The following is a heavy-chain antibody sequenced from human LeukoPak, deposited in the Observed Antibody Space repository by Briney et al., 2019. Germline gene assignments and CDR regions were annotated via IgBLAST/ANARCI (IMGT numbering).Heavy chain of an antibody. D-gene: IGHD5-24*01. CDR1: GFTFSRYD. J-gene: IGHJ4*02. V-gene: IGHV3-23*01. CDR3: AKSGYNRFDY. Sequence: GGSLRLSCAASGFTFSRYDMSWVRQAPGKGLEWVSGISGSGFTTYYADSVKGRFTISRDNSKKTVYLQLNSLRAEDTAVYYCAKSGYNRFDYWGQGTRVTVSS. CDR2: ISGSGFTT.